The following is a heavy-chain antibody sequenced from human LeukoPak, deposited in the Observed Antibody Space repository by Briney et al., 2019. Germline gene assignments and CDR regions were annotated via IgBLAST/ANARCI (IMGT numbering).Heavy chain of an antibody. CDR1: GGSISSYY. CDR2: IYYSGST. D-gene: IGHD3-22*01. V-gene: IGHV4-59*08. J-gene: IGHJ4*02. Sequence: TSETLSLTCTVSGGSISSYYWSWIRQPPRKGLEWIGDIYYSGSTNYNPSLKSRVTISVDTSKNQFSLKLSSVTAADTAVYYCARHSPVGRYYDSSGYGDFDYWGQGTLVTVSS. CDR3: ARHSPVGRYYDSSGYGDFDY.